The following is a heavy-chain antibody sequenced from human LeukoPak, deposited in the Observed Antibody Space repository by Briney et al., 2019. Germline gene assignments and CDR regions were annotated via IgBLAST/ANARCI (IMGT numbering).Heavy chain of an antibody. CDR1: GGSFSGYY. D-gene: IGHD2-2*02. J-gene: IGHJ5*02. Sequence: PSETLSLTCAVYGGSFSGYYWSWIRQPPGKGLEWIGEINHSGSTNYNPSLKSRVTISVDTSKNQFSLKLSSVIAADTAVYYCARRRACSSTSCYRTYNWFDPWGQGTLVTVSS. CDR3: ARRRACSSTSCYRTYNWFDP. V-gene: IGHV4-34*01. CDR2: INHSGST.